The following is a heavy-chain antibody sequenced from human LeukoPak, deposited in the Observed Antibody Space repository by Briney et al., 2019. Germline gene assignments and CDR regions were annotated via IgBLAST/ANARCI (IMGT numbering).Heavy chain of an antibody. Sequence: PGGSLRLSCAPSGFTFSSHWMHWVRQAPGKGLVWVSRINGDGSNTTYADSVKGRFTISRDNAKNTLYLQMNSLRGEDTAVYHCARCKSWYSTEAFDIWGQGTMVTVSS. CDR1: GFTFSSHW. CDR3: ARCKSWYSTEAFDI. D-gene: IGHD2-15*01. CDR2: INGDGSNT. V-gene: IGHV3-74*03. J-gene: IGHJ3*02.